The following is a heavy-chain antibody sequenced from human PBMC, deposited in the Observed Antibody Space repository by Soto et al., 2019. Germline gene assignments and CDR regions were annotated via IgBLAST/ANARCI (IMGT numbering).Heavy chain of an antibody. CDR2: VNPIDSYT. D-gene: IGHD2-2*01. CDR3: ARHKGVPAGRTDYRYYAMDV. J-gene: IGHJ6*02. Sequence: PGESLKLSCKGSGYSFVNYWISWGRLVPGTGLEWMGAVNPIDSYTTYSPSFQGHVVISTDRSFRTAYLQWSGLRASDTGVYYCARHKGVPAGRTDYRYYAMDVWGQGTTVTVSS. V-gene: IGHV5-10-1*01. CDR1: GYSFVNYW.